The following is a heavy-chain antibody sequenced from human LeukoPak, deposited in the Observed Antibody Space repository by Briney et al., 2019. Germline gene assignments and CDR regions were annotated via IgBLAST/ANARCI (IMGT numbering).Heavy chain of an antibody. CDR1: GFTFDDYA. Sequence: PGGSLRLSCAASGFTFDDYAMHWVRHAPGKGLEWVSLISWDGGSTCYADSVKGRFTISRDNSKNSLYLQMNSLRAEDTALYYCAKAMVREAYYYYMDVWGKGTTVTVSS. V-gene: IGHV3-43D*03. CDR3: AKAMVREAYYYYMDV. CDR2: ISWDGGST. J-gene: IGHJ6*03. D-gene: IGHD3-10*01.